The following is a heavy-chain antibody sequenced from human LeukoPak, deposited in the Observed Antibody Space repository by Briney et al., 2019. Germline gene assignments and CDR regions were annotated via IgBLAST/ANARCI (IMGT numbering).Heavy chain of an antibody. Sequence: SETLSLTCAVYGGSFSGYYWSWIRQPPGKWLEWIGEINHSGSTNYNPSLKSRVTISVDTSKNQFSLKLSSVTAADTAVYYCARGPRRYNWNDRGYYFDYWGQGTLVTVSS. D-gene: IGHD1-1*01. V-gene: IGHV4-34*01. CDR3: ARGPRRYNWNDRGYYFDY. CDR1: GGSFSGYY. CDR2: INHSGST. J-gene: IGHJ4*02.